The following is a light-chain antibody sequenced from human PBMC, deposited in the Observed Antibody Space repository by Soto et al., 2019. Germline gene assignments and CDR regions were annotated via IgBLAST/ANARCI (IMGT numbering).Light chain of an antibody. J-gene: IGKJ5*01. V-gene: IGKV1-33*01. CDR3: QQYENLPT. CDR1: QNINNY. Sequence: DIQMTQSPSSLSASVGDRVTITCQASQNINNYLNWYQQKPGRAPKLLIYDASNLEAGVPSRFRGSGSGTDFPFTIRRVKPEDIATYYCQQYENLPTFGQGTRLEIK. CDR2: DAS.